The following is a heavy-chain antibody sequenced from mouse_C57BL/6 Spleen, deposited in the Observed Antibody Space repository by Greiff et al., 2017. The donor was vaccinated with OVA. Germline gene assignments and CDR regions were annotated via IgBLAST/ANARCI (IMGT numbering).Heavy chain of an antibody. J-gene: IGHJ4*01. CDR2: IDPSESET. V-gene: IGHV1-52*01. CDR1: GYTFTSYW. CDR3: ATGYYAMDY. Sequence: QVQLQQPGAELVRPGSSVKLSCKASGYTFTSYWMHWVKQRPIQGLEWIGNIDPSESETHYNQKFKDKATLTVDKSASTAYMQLRSLTSEDSSVYYCATGYYAMDYWGQGTSVTVSS.